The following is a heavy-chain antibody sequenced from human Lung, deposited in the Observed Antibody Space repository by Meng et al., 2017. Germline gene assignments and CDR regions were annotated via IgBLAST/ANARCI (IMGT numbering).Heavy chain of an antibody. CDR2: IYYSGST. Sequence: SETLSLTCTVSGGSISSYYWSWIRQPPGKGLEWIGYIYYSGSTNYNPSLKSRVTISVDTSKNQFSLKLSSVTAADTAVYYCARDFYRGYDLPGAFDIWGQGTMVTVSS. D-gene: IGHD5-12*01. CDR3: ARDFYRGYDLPGAFDI. CDR1: GGSISSYY. V-gene: IGHV4-59*01. J-gene: IGHJ3*02.